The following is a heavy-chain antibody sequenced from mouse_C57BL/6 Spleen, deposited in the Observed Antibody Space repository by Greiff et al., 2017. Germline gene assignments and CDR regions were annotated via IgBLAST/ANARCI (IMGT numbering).Heavy chain of an antibody. J-gene: IGHJ2*01. V-gene: IGHV14-3*01. CDR2: IDPANGNT. D-gene: IGHD2-5*01. CDR1: GFNIKNNY. CDR3: ARSYYSNLY. Sequence: EVQLQQSVAELVRPGASVKLSCTASGFNIKNNYMHWVKQRPEQGLEWIGRIDPANGNTKYAPKFQGKATITADTSSNTAYLQLSSLTSEDTAIYYCARSYYSNLYWGQGTTLTVSS.